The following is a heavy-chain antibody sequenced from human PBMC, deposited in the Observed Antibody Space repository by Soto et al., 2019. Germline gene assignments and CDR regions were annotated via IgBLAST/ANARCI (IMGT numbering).Heavy chain of an antibody. J-gene: IGHJ4*02. CDR1: GFTFSDYH. D-gene: IGHD3-22*01. V-gene: IGHV3-11*06. CDR3: ARDENYYDSSGYYFGY. CDR2: ISGSSSYT. Sequence: GGSLRLSCAASGFTFSDYHMSWIRQAPGKGLEWVSYISGSSSYTNYADSVRGRFTISRDNAKNSLYLQMSSLRAEDTAVYYCARDENYYDSSGYYFGYWGQGTLVTVSS.